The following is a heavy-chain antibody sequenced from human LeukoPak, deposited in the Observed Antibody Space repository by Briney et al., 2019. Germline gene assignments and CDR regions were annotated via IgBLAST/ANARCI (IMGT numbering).Heavy chain of an antibody. V-gene: IGHV3-23*01. J-gene: IGHJ4*02. CDR2: VNGNGGST. Sequence: GGSLRLSCAASGFTFSTYAMSCVRQAPGKGLEWVSGVNGNGGSTSYADSVKGRFTISRDNSKNTVYLQMNSLRVEDTAVYYCAKSLYGGCDYWGQGTVVTVSS. CDR3: AKSLYGGCDY. D-gene: IGHD3-16*02. CDR1: GFTFSTYA.